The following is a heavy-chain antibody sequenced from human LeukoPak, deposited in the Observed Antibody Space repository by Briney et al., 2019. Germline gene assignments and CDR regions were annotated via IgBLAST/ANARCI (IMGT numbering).Heavy chain of an antibody. D-gene: IGHD1-1*01. J-gene: IGHJ6*03. CDR3: AKAERDHYYYYMDV. CDR1: GFTFSSYA. V-gene: IGHV3-23*01. CDR2: ISGSGGST. Sequence: GGSLRLSCAASGFTFSSYAMSWVRQAPGKGLEWVSAISGSGGSTYYADSVKGRFTISRDNSKNTLYLQMNSLRAEDTAVYYCAKAERDHYYYYMDVWGKGTTVTVSS.